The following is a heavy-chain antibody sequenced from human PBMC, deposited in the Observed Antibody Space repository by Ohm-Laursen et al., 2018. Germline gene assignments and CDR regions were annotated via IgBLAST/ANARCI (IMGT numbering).Heavy chain of an antibody. V-gene: IGHV3-23*01. J-gene: IGHJ4*02. CDR1: GFTFSSYA. CDR3: ARYIAAAGATQLDY. Sequence: SLRLSCAASGFTFSSYAMSWVRQAPGKGLEWVSATSGSGGSTYYADSVKGRFTISRDNSKNTLYLQMNSLRAEDTAVYYCARYIAAAGATQLDYWGQGTLVTVSS. D-gene: IGHD6-13*01. CDR2: TSGSGGST.